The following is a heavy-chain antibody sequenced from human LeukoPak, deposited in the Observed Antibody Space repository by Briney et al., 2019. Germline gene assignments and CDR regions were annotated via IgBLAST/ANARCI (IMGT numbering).Heavy chain of an antibody. CDR2: ISSSGSTI. D-gene: IGHD2-2*01. V-gene: IGHV3-11*04. CDR3: ARAPYCSSTSCSYIPYWYFDL. J-gene: IGHJ2*01. Sequence: KSGGSLRLSCAASGFTFSDYYMSWIRQAPGKGLEWASYISSSGSTIYYADSVKGRFTISRDNAKNSLYLQMNSLRAEDTAVYYCARAPYCSSTSCSYIPYWYFDLWGRGTLVTVSS. CDR1: GFTFSDYY.